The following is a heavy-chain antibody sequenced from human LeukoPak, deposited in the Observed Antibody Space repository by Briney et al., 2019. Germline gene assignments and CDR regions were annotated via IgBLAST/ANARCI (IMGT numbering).Heavy chain of an antibody. D-gene: IGHD6-13*01. CDR2: ISYDGSNK. CDR1: GFTFSSYA. Sequence: GRSLRLSCAASGFTFSSYAMHWVRQAPGKGLEWVAVISYDGSNKYYADSVKGRFTISRDNSKNTLYLQMNSLRAEDTAVYYCARERPPGYSSTASSFFDYWGQEPWSPSPQ. J-gene: IGHJ4*01. CDR3: ARERPPGYSSTASSFFDY. V-gene: IGHV3-30-3*01.